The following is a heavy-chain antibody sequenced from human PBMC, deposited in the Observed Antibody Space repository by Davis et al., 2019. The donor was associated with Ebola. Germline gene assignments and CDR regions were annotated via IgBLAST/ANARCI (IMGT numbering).Heavy chain of an antibody. CDR2: INPSGGST. D-gene: IGHD2-2*02. J-gene: IGHJ5*02. Sequence: ASVKVSCKASGYTFTSYYMHWVRQAPGQGLEWMGIINPSGGSTSYAQKFQGRVTMTRDTSTSTVYMELSSLRSEDTAVYYCARAARGGYCSSTSCYTGTRLANWFDPWGQGTLVTVSS. CDR1: GYTFTSYY. CDR3: ARAARGGYCSSTSCYTGTRLANWFDP. V-gene: IGHV1-46*01.